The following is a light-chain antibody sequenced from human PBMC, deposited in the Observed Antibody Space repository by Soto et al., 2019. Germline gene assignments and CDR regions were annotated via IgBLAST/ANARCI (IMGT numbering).Light chain of an antibody. CDR3: QQYNDYSTWT. J-gene: IGKJ1*01. CDR1: QSISKW. Sequence: DIQMTQSPSTLSASVGDRVTITCRASQSISKWLAWYQQKPGKAPKVLIWDASSLQRGVPSRFSGSGSGTEFTFTISSLQPDDFATYYCQQYNDYSTWTFGQGTKVEIK. CDR2: DAS. V-gene: IGKV1-5*01.